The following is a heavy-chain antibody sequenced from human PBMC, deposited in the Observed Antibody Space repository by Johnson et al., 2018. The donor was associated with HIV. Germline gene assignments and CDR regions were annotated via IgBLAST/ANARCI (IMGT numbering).Heavy chain of an antibody. CDR1: PFTFSSYA. J-gene: IGHJ3*02. CDR2: LFSGDTT. D-gene: IGHD5-24*01. CDR3: VRACRDGYTCDVFDI. V-gene: IGHV3-66*01. Sequence: VQLVESGGGLLHPGGSLRLSCGAPPFTFSSYAMHWVRQAPGKGLEWVSVLFSGDTTYYADSVNGRFTISRDNSKNTLYLQMNSLRAEDTAVYYCVRACRDGYTCDVFDIWGQGTMVTVSS.